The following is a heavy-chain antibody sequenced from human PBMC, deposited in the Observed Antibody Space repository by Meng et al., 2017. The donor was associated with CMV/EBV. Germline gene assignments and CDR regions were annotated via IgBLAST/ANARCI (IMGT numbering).Heavy chain of an antibody. V-gene: IGHV3-30*04. CDR1: FRSSA. D-gene: IGHD2-2*01. J-gene: IGHJ4*02. CDR2: ISDDGSNK. Sequence: FRSSAMHWVRQAPGKGLEWVAVISDDGSNKYYADSVKGRFTISRDNSKNTLYLQMNSLRAEDTAVYYCAREGKYCSSASCYRRYYFDYWGQGTLVTVSS. CDR3: AREGKYCSSASCYRRYYFDY.